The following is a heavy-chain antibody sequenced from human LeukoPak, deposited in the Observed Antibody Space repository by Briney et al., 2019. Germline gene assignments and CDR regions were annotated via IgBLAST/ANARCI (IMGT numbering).Heavy chain of an antibody. CDR1: GFTFSTYA. Sequence: GRSLRLSCAASGFTFSTYAMNWVRQASGKGLEWVAVISYDGRQNYYADSVKGRFTISRDNSKNTLYLQMNSLRDEDSAAYYCARVYLERLTAGYFDHWGQGTWVTVSP. CDR2: ISYDGRQN. D-gene: IGHD2-8*01. CDR3: ARVYLERLTAGYFDH. V-gene: IGHV3-30*04. J-gene: IGHJ4*02.